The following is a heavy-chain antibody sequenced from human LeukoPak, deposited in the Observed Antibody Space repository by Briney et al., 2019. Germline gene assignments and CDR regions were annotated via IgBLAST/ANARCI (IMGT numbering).Heavy chain of an antibody. CDR2: INPNSGGT. D-gene: IGHD5-18*01. CDR1: GYTFTGYY. CDR3: ARDWDTAMPSEAFDI. Sequence: ASVKVSCKDSGYTFTGYYMHWVRQAPGQGLEWMGWINPNSGGTNYAQKFQGRVTMTRDTSISTAYMELSRLRSDDTAVYYCARDWDTAMPSEAFDIWGQGTMVTVSS. J-gene: IGHJ3*02. V-gene: IGHV1-2*02.